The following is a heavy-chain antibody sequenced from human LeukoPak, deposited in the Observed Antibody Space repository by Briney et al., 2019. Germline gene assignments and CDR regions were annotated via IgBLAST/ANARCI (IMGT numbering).Heavy chain of an antibody. D-gene: IGHD3-22*01. V-gene: IGHV4-59*08. Sequence: SETLSLTGAVYGGSLRGYYWIWIRQPPGKGLEWIGYIYYNGDTSYNPSLKSRVTISVDTSKNQFSLKLSSVTAADTAVYYCARREHYDSGGHYYFWGQGTLVTVSS. J-gene: IGHJ4*02. CDR2: IYYNGDT. CDR1: GGSLRGYY. CDR3: ARREHYDSGGHYYF.